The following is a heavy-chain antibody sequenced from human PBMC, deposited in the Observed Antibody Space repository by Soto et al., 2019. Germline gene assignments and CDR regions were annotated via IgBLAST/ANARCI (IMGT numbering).Heavy chain of an antibody. D-gene: IGHD1-7*01. CDR1: GFSLSTSGVG. CDR2: IYWDDDK. Sequence: SGPTLVNPTQTLTLTCTFSGFSLSTSGVGVGWIRQPPGKALEWLALIYWDDDKRYSPSLKSRLTITKDTSKNQVVLTMTNMDPVDTATYYCAHRTGTTPFENPHTCFDPWGQGTQVTAPQ. V-gene: IGHV2-5*02. CDR3: AHRTGTTPFENPHTCFDP. J-gene: IGHJ5*02.